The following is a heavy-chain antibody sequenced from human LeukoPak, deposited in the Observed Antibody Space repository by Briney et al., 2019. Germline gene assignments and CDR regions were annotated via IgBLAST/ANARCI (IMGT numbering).Heavy chain of an antibody. J-gene: IGHJ6*02. CDR3: ARDFCCITMVRGVIQSSYYYYGMDV. CDR2: ISAYNGNT. CDR1: GYTFTSYG. Sequence: ASVKVSCKASGYTFTSYGISWVRQAPGQGLEWMGWISAYNGNTNYAQELQGRVTMTTDTSTSTAYMELRSLRSDDTAVYYCARDFCCITMVRGVIQSSYYYYGMDVWGQGTTVTVSS. V-gene: IGHV1-18*01. D-gene: IGHD3-10*01.